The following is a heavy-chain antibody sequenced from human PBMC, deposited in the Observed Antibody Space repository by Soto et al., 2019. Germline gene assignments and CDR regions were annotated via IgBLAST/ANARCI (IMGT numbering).Heavy chain of an antibody. CDR1: GYTFTRYG. J-gene: IGHJ6*02. CDR3: AKNGQLPYYYCGMDV. Sequence: QGQLVQSGPEVKKPGASVKVSCKASGYTFTRYGISWVRQAPGQGLEWMGWISGYNGDTNYAQKVQGRVTMTIDTSTRTAYMELRSLTSDDTAIYYCAKNGQLPYYYCGMDVWGQGTTVTVSS. CDR2: ISGYNGDT. V-gene: IGHV1-18*01. D-gene: IGHD1-1*01.